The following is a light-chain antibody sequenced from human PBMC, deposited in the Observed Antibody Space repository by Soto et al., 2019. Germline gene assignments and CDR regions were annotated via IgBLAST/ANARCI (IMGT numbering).Light chain of an antibody. V-gene: IGLV1-44*01. Sequence: QSVLTQPPSASGTPGQRVTISCSGSSSNVGSYTVNWYQQLPGTTPKLLIYSNNQRPSGVPARCSGSKYGTSVSLAISGLQSEDEDDYYCAAWDDSLNGVVFGGGTKVTVL. CDR3: AAWDDSLNGVV. J-gene: IGLJ2*01. CDR1: SSNVGSYT. CDR2: SNN.